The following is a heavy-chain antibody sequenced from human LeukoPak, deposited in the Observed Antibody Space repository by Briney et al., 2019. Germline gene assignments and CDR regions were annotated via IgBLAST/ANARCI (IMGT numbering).Heavy chain of an antibody. J-gene: IGHJ6*03. CDR1: GYTFTSYG. V-gene: IGHV1-18*01. CDR2: ISVYNGHT. D-gene: IGHD3-10*01. CDR3: ASQYGSGSYPFDYYYYYMDV. Sequence: ASVKVSCKASGYTFTSYGIGWVRQAPGQGLEWMGWISVYNGHTNYAQNLQGRVTMTTDTSTSTAYMELRSLRSEDTAVYYCASQYGSGSYPFDYYYYYMDVWGKGTTVTVSS.